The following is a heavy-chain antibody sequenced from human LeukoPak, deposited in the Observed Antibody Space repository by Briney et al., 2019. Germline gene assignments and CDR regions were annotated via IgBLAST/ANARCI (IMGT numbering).Heavy chain of an antibody. V-gene: IGHV4-30-2*01. CDR1: GGSISSGGYS. D-gene: IGHD3-22*01. CDR3: ARGYYYDSSGYIPDYFDY. J-gene: IGHJ4*02. CDR2: IYHSGST. Sequence: SQTLSLTCAVSGGSISSGGYSWSWIRQPPGKGLEWIGYIYHSGSTYYNPSLKSRVTISVDRSKNQFSLKLSSVTAADTAVYYCARGYYYDSSGYIPDYFDYWGQGTLATVSS.